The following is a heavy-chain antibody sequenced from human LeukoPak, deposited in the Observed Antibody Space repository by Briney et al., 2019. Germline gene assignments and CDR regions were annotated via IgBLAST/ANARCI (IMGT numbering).Heavy chain of an antibody. Sequence: PSETLSLTCTVSGYSISSGYYWDWIRQPPGKGLEWIGSIYHSGSTYYNPSLKSRVTISVDTSKNQFSLKVNSVTAADTAVYYCARNTLYSSSWSYYTGMDVWGQGTTVTVSS. CDR3: ARNTLYSSSWSYYTGMDV. D-gene: IGHD6-13*01. J-gene: IGHJ6*02. CDR1: GYSISSGYY. V-gene: IGHV4-38-2*02. CDR2: IYHSGST.